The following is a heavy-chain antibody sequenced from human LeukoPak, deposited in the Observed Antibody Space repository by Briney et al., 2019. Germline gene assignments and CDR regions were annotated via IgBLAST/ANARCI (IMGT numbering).Heavy chain of an antibody. Sequence: GSLRLSCAASGFTFSSYGMHWVRQAPGKGLEWVAVIWYDGSNKYYADSVKGRFTISRDNSKNTLYLQMNSLRAEDTAVYYCAKGEYPIAAAGTGYFDYWGQGTLVTVSS. CDR2: IWYDGSNK. CDR3: AKGEYPIAAAGTGYFDY. V-gene: IGHV3-33*06. CDR1: GFTFSSYG. D-gene: IGHD6-13*01. J-gene: IGHJ4*02.